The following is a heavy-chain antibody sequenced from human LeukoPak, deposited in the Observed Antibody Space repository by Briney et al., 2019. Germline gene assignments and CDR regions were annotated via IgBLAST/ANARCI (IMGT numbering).Heavy chain of an antibody. CDR1: GFTFISYG. J-gene: IGHJ4*02. D-gene: IGHD6-19*01. CDR3: ARESRQWLVLGGVDY. Sequence: GGSLRLSCAASGFTFISYGMHWVRQAPGKGLEWVAFIRFDGSNKYYADSVKGRFTISRDNSKNTLYLQMNSLRAEDTAVYYCARESRQWLVLGGVDYWGQGTLVTVSS. CDR2: IRFDGSNK. V-gene: IGHV3-30*02.